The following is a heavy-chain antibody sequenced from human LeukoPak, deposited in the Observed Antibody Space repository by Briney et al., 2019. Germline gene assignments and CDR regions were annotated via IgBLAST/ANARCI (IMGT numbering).Heavy chain of an antibody. CDR3: ARATLDYYYGSGSFDY. D-gene: IGHD3-10*01. Sequence: GASVKVSCKASGGTFSSYAISWVRQAPGQGLEWMGWINPNSGGTNYAQKFQGRVTMTRDTSISTAYMELSRLRSDDTAVYYCARATLDYYYGSGSFDYWGQGTLVTVSS. V-gene: IGHV1-2*02. CDR1: GGTFSSYA. J-gene: IGHJ4*02. CDR2: INPNSGGT.